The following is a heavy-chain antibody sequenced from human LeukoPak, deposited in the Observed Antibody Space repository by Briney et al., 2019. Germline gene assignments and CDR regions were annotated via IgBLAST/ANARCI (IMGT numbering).Heavy chain of an antibody. CDR3: ARIGYSGSYYYYYYMDV. V-gene: IGHV4-59*11. J-gene: IGHJ6*03. Sequence: SETLSLTCTVSGGSISSHYWSRIRQPPGKGLEWIGYIYYSGSTNYNPSLKSRVTISVDTSKNQFSLKLSSVTAADTAVYYCARIGYSGSYYYYYYMDVWGKGTTVTVSS. D-gene: IGHD1-26*01. CDR2: IYYSGST. CDR1: GGSISSHY.